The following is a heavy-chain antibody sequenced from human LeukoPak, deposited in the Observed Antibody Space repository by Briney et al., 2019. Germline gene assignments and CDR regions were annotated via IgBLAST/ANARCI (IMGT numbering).Heavy chain of an antibody. D-gene: IGHD3-16*01. J-gene: IGHJ5*02. V-gene: IGHV1-2*02. Sequence: ASVKDSCKASGYTFTCNYIHWVRQAPGQRLEWMGWIKPNDGGTKFAQRFQGRVTETRDTSISTTYMELRGLRSDDTAMYFCARYVSATAWRNHWFDPWGQGTLVTVSS. CDR3: ARYVSATAWRNHWFDP. CDR2: IKPNDGGT. CDR1: GYTFTCNY.